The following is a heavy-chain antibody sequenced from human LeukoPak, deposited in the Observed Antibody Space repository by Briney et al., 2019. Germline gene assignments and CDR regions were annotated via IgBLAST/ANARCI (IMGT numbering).Heavy chain of an antibody. Sequence: PGGSLRLSCAASGFTFSSYWMHWVRQASGKGLVWVSRINSDGSSTSYADSVKGRFTISRDNAKNTLYLQMNSLRAEDTAVYYCAREEKRGYSYGFDYWGQGTLVTVSS. CDR1: GFTFSSYW. J-gene: IGHJ4*02. CDR2: INSDGSST. V-gene: IGHV3-74*01. D-gene: IGHD5-18*01. CDR3: AREEKRGYSYGFDY.